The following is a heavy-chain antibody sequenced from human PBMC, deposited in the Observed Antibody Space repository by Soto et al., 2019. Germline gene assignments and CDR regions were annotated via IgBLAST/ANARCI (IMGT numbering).Heavy chain of an antibody. Sequence: SETLSLTCTVSGGSISSYYWSWIRQPPGKGLEWIGYIYYSGSTNYNPSLKSRVTISVDTSKNQFSLKLSSVTAADTAVYYCARAASLFYIWGSYREGGWYYFDYWGQGTLVTVSS. CDR3: ARAASLFYIWGSYREGGWYYFDY. J-gene: IGHJ4*02. CDR2: IYYSGST. CDR1: GGSISSYY. V-gene: IGHV4-59*01. D-gene: IGHD3-16*02.